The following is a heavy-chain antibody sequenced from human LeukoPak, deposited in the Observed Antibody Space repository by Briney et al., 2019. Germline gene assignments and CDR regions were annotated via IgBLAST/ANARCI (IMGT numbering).Heavy chain of an antibody. CDR1: GFTFSNYW. Sequence: GGSLRLSCAASGFTFSNYWMTWVRQAPGKGLEWVANIKRDGSARNYVDSVKGRFTISRDNAKNTLYLQMNSLRAEDTAVYYCSSSTSYFDYWGQGTLVTVSS. V-gene: IGHV3-7*05. CDR3: SSSTSYFDY. D-gene: IGHD6-13*01. CDR2: IKRDGSAR. J-gene: IGHJ4*02.